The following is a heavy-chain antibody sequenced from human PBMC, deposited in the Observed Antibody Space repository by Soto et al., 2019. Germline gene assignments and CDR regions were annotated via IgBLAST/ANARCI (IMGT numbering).Heavy chain of an antibody. CDR3: ARPRQQLVTSDAFDI. CDR2: ISAYNGNT. V-gene: IGHV1-18*01. CDR1: GYTFTSYG. Sequence: QVQLVQSGAEVKKSGASVKVSCKASGYTFTSYGISWVRQAPGQGLEWMGWISAYNGNTNYAQKLQGRVTMTTDTSTSTAYMELRSLRSDGTAVYYCARPRQQLVTSDAFDIWGQGTMVTVSS. J-gene: IGHJ3*02. D-gene: IGHD6-13*01.